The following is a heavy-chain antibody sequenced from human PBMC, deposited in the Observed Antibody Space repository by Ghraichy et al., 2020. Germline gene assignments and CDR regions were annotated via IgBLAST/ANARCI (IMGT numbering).Heavy chain of an antibody. Sequence: ASVKVSCKASGYTFTSYGISWVRQAPGQGLEWMGWISAYNGNTNYAQKLQGRVTMTTDTSTSTAYMKLRSLRSDDTAVYYCARHNYYDSSGYYFGDAFDIWGQGTMVTVSS. D-gene: IGHD3-22*01. CDR1: GYTFTSYG. CDR2: ISAYNGNT. V-gene: IGHV1-18*01. CDR3: ARHNYYDSSGYYFGDAFDI. J-gene: IGHJ3*02.